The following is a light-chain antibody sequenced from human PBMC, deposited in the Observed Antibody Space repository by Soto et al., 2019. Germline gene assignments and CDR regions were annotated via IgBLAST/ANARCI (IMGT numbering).Light chain of an antibody. CDR1: SXDVGGYDY. J-gene: IGLJ1*01. Sequence: QSVLTQPDSVSGSPGQSITISCTGTSXDVGGYDYVSWYQQHPGKAPKLMIYEVSNRPSGVSNRFSGSKSGNTASLTISGLQAEGEADYYCSSYTSSTSYVFGTGTKVTLL. CDR3: SSYTSSTSYV. V-gene: IGLV2-14*01. CDR2: EVS.